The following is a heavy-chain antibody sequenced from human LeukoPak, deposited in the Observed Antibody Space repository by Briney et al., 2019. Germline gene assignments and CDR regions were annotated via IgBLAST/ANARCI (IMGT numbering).Heavy chain of an antibody. CDR1: GFNISPFW. J-gene: IGHJ4*02. CDR2: IRGDGSRL. D-gene: IGHD2-2*01. CDR3: ARGGSEDIVVVPAAISFDY. V-gene: IGHV3-7*03. Sequence: GGSLRLSCVASGFNISPFWMTWVRQAPDKGLEWVANIRGDGSRLYYVDSVKGRFTISRDNAKNSLYLQMNSLRAEDTAVYYCARGGSEDIVVVPAAISFDYWGQGTLVTVSS.